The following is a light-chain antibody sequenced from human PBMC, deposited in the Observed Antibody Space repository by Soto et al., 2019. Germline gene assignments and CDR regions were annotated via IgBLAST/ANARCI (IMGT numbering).Light chain of an antibody. V-gene: IGLV7-43*01. CDR1: TGAVTTAYY. Sequence: QAVVTQEPSLTVSPGGTVTLTCSSNTGAVTTAYYPNWFQRKPGQAPRALIYSTTKRHSWTPARFSGSLLGAKAALTLSDVQPEDEAEYVCLGYYRAVVVFGGGTKLTVL. CDR2: STT. J-gene: IGLJ2*01. CDR3: LGYYRAVVV.